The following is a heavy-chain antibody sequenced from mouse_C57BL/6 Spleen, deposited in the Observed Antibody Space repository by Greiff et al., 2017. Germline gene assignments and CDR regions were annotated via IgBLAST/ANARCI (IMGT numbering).Heavy chain of an antibody. D-gene: IGHD3-2*02. J-gene: IGHJ4*01. V-gene: IGHV5-4*01. Sequence: EVQGLQSGAGLVKPGASLKLSCAASGFTFSDYGMHWVRQAPEQGLEWIATISDGGSYTNYPHNVKGRFTITRDNAKNNVYMQLSHLTSEDTAMYYCARVGGQHSLRYAMDYWGQGTSVTVSS. CDR2: ISDGGSYT. CDR3: ARVGGQHSLRYAMDY. CDR1: GFTFSDYG.